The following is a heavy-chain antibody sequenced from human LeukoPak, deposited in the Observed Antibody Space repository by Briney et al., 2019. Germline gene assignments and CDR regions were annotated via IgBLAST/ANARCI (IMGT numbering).Heavy chain of an antibody. V-gene: IGHV3-64D*06. CDR2: ISKDGDRT. Sequence: GGSLRLSCSASGFTFSSYAMHWVRQAPGKGLEYVSAISKDGDRTYYVDSVKGRFIISRDNSKNTMYLQMSSLRTDDTAIYYCARGPNSNWSGLDFWGQGTLLTVSS. CDR3: ARGPNSNWSGLDF. D-gene: IGHD6-6*01. CDR1: GFTFSSYA. J-gene: IGHJ4*02.